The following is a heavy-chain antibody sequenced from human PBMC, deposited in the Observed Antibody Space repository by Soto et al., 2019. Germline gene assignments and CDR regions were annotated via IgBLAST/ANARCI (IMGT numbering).Heavy chain of an antibody. CDR1: GFTVSSNY. CDR3: ARDPIGSGSYYYAFDI. J-gene: IGHJ3*02. Sequence: LRLSCAASGFTVSSNYMSWGRQAPGKGLEWVSVIYSGGSTYYADSVKGRFTISRDNSKNTLYLQMSSLRAGDTAVYYCARDPIGSGSYYYAFDIWGQGTTVTVSS. V-gene: IGHV3-66*01. D-gene: IGHD3-10*01. CDR2: IYSGGST.